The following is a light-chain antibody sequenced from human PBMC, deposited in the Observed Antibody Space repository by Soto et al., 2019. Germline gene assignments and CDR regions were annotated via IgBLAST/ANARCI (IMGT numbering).Light chain of an antibody. V-gene: IGKV1-5*03. J-gene: IGKJ1*01. CDR3: QQYINRWT. CDR1: QSISIW. Sequence: DIQMTQSPSTLSASVGDRVTITCRASQSISIWLAWYQQKPGKAPKLLIYKASSLESGVPSRFSGSGSGTEFTLTISSLQTEDFATYYCQQYINRWTFGPGTKVDIK. CDR2: KAS.